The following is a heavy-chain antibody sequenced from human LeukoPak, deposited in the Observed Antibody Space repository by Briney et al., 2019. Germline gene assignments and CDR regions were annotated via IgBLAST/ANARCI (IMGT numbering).Heavy chain of an antibody. J-gene: IGHJ1*01. D-gene: IGHD2-2*01. V-gene: IGHV3-23*01. Sequence: GGSLRLSCAASGFTFSSYAMSWVRQAPGKGLEWVSAISGSGGSTYYADSVKGRFTISRDNSKNTLYLQMNSLRAEDTAVYYCAKDGDIVVVPAVGYFQYWGQGTLVTVSS. CDR3: AKDGDIVVVPAVGYFQY. CDR1: GFTFSSYA. CDR2: ISGSGGST.